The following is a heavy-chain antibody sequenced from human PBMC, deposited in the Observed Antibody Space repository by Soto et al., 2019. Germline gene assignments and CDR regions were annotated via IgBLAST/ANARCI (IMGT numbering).Heavy chain of an antibody. CDR3: ARAPRGNYGYPSYFDY. Sequence: SETLSLTCTVSGGSISSGGYYWSWIRQHPGKGLEWIGYIYYSGSTYYNPSLKSRVTISVDTSKDQFSLKLSSVTAADTAVYYCARAPRGNYGYPSYFDYWGQGTLVTVSS. CDR1: GGSISSGGYY. CDR2: IYYSGST. D-gene: IGHD3-10*01. V-gene: IGHV4-31*03. J-gene: IGHJ4*02.